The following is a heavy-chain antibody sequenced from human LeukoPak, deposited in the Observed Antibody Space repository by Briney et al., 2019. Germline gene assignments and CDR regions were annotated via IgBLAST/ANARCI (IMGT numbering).Heavy chain of an antibody. CDR3: AKRAGAAREGVFFYFDY. V-gene: IGHV3-23*01. J-gene: IGHJ4*02. CDR1: GFTFSSYA. CDR2: ISGSGGST. Sequence: PGGSLRLSRAASGFTFSSYAMSWVRQAPGKGLEWVSAISGSGGSTYYADSVKGRFTVSRDNSKNTLYLQMNSLRAEDTAVYYCAKRAGAAREGVFFYFDYWGQGTLVTVSS. D-gene: IGHD6-6*01.